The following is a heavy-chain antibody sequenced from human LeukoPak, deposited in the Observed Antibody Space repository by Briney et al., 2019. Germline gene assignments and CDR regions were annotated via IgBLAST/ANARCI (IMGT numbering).Heavy chain of an antibody. D-gene: IGHD2-15*01. CDR2: ISGGGGST. CDR3: ARQHCSGGDCYFFD. CDR1: GFTFSNYA. V-gene: IGHV3-23*01. J-gene: IGHJ4*02. Sequence: GGSLRLSYAASGFTFSNYAMSWVRQAPGKGLEWVSTISGGGGSTYYADSVKGRFTISRDNSKNTLYLQLNSLRAEDTAVYYCARQHCSGGDCYFFDWGQGTLVTVSS.